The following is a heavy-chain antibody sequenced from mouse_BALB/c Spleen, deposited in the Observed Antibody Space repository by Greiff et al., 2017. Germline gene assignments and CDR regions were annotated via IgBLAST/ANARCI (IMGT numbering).Heavy chain of an antibody. Sequence: VQLQQSGPELVKPWASVKISCKASGYTFTDYNMHWVKQSHGKSLEWIGYIYPYNGGTGYNQKFKSKATLTVDNSSSTAYMELRSLTSEDSAVYYCATNWPSFAYWGQGTLVTVSA. J-gene: IGHJ3*01. D-gene: IGHD4-1*01. CDR3: ATNWPSFAY. CDR1: GYTFTDYN. CDR2: IYPYNGGT. V-gene: IGHV1S29*02.